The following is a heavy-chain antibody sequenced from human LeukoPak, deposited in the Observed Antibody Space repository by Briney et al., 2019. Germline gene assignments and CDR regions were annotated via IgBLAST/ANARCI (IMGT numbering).Heavy chain of an antibody. Sequence: ASVKVSCKASGYTFTSYAMHWVRQAPGQRLEWMGWINAGNGNTKYSQKFQGRVTITRDTSASTAYMELSSLRSEDTAVYYCARGKNCDILTGYYRGWFDPWGQGTLVTVSS. J-gene: IGHJ5*02. CDR3: ARGKNCDILTGYYRGWFDP. CDR2: INAGNGNT. V-gene: IGHV1-3*01. CDR1: GYTFTSYA. D-gene: IGHD3-9*01.